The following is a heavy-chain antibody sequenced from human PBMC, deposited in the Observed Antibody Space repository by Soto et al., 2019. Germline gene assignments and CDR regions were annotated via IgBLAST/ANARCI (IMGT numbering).Heavy chain of an antibody. V-gene: IGHV4-31*03. CDR1: GGSISSGGYY. CDR3: GIYCRSTSCYTPKKGYYGRDV. D-gene: IGHD2-2*02. CDR2: IYYSGST. J-gene: IGHJ6*02. Sequence: SETLSLTCTVSGGSISSGGYYWSWIRQHPGKGLEWIGYIYYSGSTYYNPSLKSRVTISVDTSKNQFSLKLSSVTAADTAVYYCGIYCRSTSCYTPKKGYYGRDVGGQGTTVTVSS.